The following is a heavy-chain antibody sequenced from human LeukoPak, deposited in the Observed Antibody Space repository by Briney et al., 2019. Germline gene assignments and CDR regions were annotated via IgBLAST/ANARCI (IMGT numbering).Heavy chain of an antibody. CDR3: ARDGYYYGCSGYYQTDY. CDR1: GVSISFYY. D-gene: IGHD3-22*01. Sequence: SETLSLTCTVSGVSISFYYWSWIRHPAGKGLEFIGRIYHDGSTNCSSSVKSRVTMSVDTSKTLFSLELSSVTAADTAVFYCARDGYYYGCSGYYQTDYWGQGTLVTVSS. CDR2: IYHDGST. J-gene: IGHJ4*02. V-gene: IGHV4-4*07.